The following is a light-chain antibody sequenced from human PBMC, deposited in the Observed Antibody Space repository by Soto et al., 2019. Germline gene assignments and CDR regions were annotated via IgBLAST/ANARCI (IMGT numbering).Light chain of an antibody. CDR1: QGISNY. CDR2: AAS. Sequence: DIQMTQSPSTLSASVGDRVTITCLASQGISNYLAWYQQKPGKVPKLLIYAASTLQSGVPSRFSGSGSGTEFTLTISSLQPDDFATYYCQQYNSYPWTFGQGTKVDI. CDR3: QQYNSYPWT. V-gene: IGKV1-27*01. J-gene: IGKJ1*01.